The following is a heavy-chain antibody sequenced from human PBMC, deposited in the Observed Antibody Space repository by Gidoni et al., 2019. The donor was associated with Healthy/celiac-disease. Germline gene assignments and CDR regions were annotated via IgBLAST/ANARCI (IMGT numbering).Heavy chain of an antibody. V-gene: IGHV3-33*01. J-gene: IGHJ5*02. Sequence: QVQLVESGGGVVQPGRSLRLSCAASGFTFSSYGMHWVRQAPGKGLEWVAVIWYDGSNKYYADSVKGRFTISRDNSKNTLYLQMNSLRAEDTAVYYCARAPSRTMVRGVIFGSWGQGTLVTVSS. CDR1: GFTFSSYG. CDR3: ARAPSRTMVRGVIFGS. CDR2: IWYDGSNK. D-gene: IGHD3-10*01.